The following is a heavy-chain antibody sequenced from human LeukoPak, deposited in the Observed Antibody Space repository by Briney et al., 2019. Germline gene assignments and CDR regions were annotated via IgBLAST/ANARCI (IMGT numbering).Heavy chain of an antibody. J-gene: IGHJ4*02. CDR1: GGSISSHY. Sequence: SETLSLTCTVSGGSISSHYWSWIRQPPGKGLEWIGYIYYSGSTNYNPSLKSRVTISVDTSKNQFSLKLSSVTAADTAVYYCARADVAGAAAGNGYWGQGTLVTVSS. V-gene: IGHV4-59*11. D-gene: IGHD6-13*01. CDR2: IYYSGST. CDR3: ARADVAGAAAGNGY.